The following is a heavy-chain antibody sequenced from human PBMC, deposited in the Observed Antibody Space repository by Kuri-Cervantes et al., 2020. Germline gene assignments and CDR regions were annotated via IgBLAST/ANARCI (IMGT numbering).Heavy chain of an antibody. Sequence: ESLKISCAVYGGSFSGYYWSWIRQPPGKGLEWIGEINHSGSTNYNPSLKSRVTISVDTSKNQFSLKLSSVTAADTAVYYCARDFSQWGDGWFDPWGQGTLVTVSS. D-gene: IGHD5-24*01. V-gene: IGHV4-34*01. CDR2: INHSGST. CDR3: ARDFSQWGDGWFDP. J-gene: IGHJ5*02. CDR1: GGSFSGYY.